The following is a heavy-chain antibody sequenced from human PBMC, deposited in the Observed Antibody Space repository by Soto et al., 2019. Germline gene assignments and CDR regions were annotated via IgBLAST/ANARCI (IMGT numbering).Heavy chain of an antibody. CDR1: GFTFSRHW. D-gene: IGHD6-25*01. CDR3: AREVIAATGTIRWFDP. CDR2: INDDGSST. J-gene: IGHJ5*02. Sequence: PGGSLRLSCAASGFTFSRHWMHWVRQTPGKGPVWASRINDDGSSTKYADSVKGRFTIARDNAKNTVFLQMSSLRAEDTAVYYCAREVIAATGTIRWFDPWGQGTLVTVSS. V-gene: IGHV3-74*03.